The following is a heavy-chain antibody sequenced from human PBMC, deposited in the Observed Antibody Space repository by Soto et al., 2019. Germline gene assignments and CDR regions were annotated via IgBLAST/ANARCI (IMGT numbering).Heavy chain of an antibody. Sequence: GGSLRLSCAVSGFTVSSNYMSWVRQAPGKGLEWVSIIYSGGSTYFADSVKGRFTISRDNSKNTLYLQMNSLRDEDRAVYYCARATIGLSPDAFVIGGKGKMVTV. J-gene: IGHJ3*02. CDR3: ARATIGLSPDAFVI. CDR1: GFTVSSNY. D-gene: IGHD3-16*02. V-gene: IGHV3-53*01. CDR2: IYSGGST.